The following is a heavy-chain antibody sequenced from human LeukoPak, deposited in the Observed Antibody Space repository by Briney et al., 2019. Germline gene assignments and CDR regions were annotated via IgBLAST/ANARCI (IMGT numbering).Heavy chain of an antibody. V-gene: IGHV3-7*04. Sequence: GGSLRLSCAASGFIFNNYYMSWVRQAPGKGLEWVANIKPGGSEKYYVDSVKGRFTISRDNAMNSLDLQMDSLRAEDTAVYYCARAHSTSATWYYYYMDIWGKGTTVTVSS. D-gene: IGHD2-2*01. CDR2: IKPGGSEK. CDR3: ARAHSTSATWYYYYMDI. CDR1: GFIFNNYY. J-gene: IGHJ6*03.